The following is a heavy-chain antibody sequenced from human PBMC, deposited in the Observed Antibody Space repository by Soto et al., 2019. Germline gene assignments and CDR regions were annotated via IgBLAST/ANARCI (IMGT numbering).Heavy chain of an antibody. J-gene: IGHJ4*02. CDR3: TRGELEPFDY. V-gene: IGHV3-74*01. CDR2: INAYGDRI. Sequence: PGGSLRLSCAGSGFIFRNYWIHWVRQAPGKGLMWVSRINAYGDRINYADSVEGRLAISRDDAKRELYLQKNNLRAYDRAVEYCTRGELEPFDYWGQRALVAVSS. D-gene: IGHD1-1*01. CDR1: GFIFRNYW.